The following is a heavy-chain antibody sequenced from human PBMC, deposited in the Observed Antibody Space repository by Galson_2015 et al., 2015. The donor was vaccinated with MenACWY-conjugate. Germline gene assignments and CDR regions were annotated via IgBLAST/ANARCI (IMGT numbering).Heavy chain of an antibody. CDR1: GFTFSSYV. V-gene: IGHV3-23*01. Sequence: SLRLSCAASGFTFSSYVMNWVRQAPGKGLEWVSTISGNGVSTYYADSVKGRFTISRDNSKNTLYLQMNSLRAEDTAVYYCARGMGRGYYFDYWGQGTLVTVSS. J-gene: IGHJ4*02. CDR2: ISGNGVST. CDR3: ARGMGRGYYFDY. D-gene: IGHD3-10*01.